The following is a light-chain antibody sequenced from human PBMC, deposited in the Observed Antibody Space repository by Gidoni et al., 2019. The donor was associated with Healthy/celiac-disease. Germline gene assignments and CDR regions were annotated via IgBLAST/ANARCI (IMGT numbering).Light chain of an antibody. V-gene: IGKV3-11*01. CDR1: QSVSSY. J-gene: IGKJ2*01. CDR3: QQRSNWPPYT. CDR2: DAS. Sequence: EIVLTKSPATLSLSPGERATLSFRASQSVSSYLAWYQQKPGQAPRLLIYDASNRATGIPARFSGIGSGTDFTLTISSLEPEDFAVYYCQQRSNWPPYTFGQGTKLEIK.